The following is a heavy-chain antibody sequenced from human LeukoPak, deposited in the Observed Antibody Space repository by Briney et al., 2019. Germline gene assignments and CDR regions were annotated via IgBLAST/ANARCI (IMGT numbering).Heavy chain of an antibody. J-gene: IGHJ4*02. CDR2: IIPIIAIA. D-gene: IGHD3-10*01. V-gene: IGHV1-69*04. CDR3: ARNFYGSGSYQHEPRKFDH. Sequence: SVKVSCKASGANLTTYGINWVRQAPGQGLEWMGRIIPIIAIAHYAQKFLGRITITADTSTSTAFLDLSSPTSEDTAVYYCARNFYGSGSYQHEPRKFDHWGQGTVVTVSS. CDR1: GANLTTYG.